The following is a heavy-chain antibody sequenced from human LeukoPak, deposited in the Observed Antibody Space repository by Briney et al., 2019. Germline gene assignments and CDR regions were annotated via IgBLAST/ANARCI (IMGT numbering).Heavy chain of an antibody. CDR2: IISSSSST. V-gene: IGHV3-21*01. CDR3: ERDWKKYFDY. CDR1: GVTFSGYS. Sequence: RGGGLRVSCAASGVTFSGYSMCSVRQAPGKGLGWGSSIISSSSSTSYADSLKGRFTISRDNAQNSLYLQPNSLTAEDTAVSYCERDWKKYFDYWGQGTLVTLSS. J-gene: IGHJ4*02. D-gene: IGHD1-1*01.